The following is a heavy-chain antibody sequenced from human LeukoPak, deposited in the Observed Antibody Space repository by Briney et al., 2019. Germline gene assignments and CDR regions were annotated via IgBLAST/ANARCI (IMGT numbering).Heavy chain of an antibody. CDR2: ISSSSSYI. Sequence: GGSLRLSCAASGFTFSSYSMNWVRQAPGNGLEWVSSISSSSSYIYYPDSVKGRFTISRDNAKNSLYLQMNSLRAEDTAVYYCARDWYCSGGSCYSFDYWGQGTLVTVSS. D-gene: IGHD2-15*01. CDR1: GFTFSSYS. J-gene: IGHJ4*02. CDR3: ARDWYCSGGSCYSFDY. V-gene: IGHV3-21*01.